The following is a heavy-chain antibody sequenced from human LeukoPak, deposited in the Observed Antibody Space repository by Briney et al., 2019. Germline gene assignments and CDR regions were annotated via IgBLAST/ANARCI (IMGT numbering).Heavy chain of an antibody. Sequence: SETLSLTCTVSGGSTSSYYWSWIRQPPRKGLEWIGYIYDSGSTNYNPSLKSRVTISVDTSKNQFSLKLTSVTAADTAVYYCTKGGRRDILTYWGQGILVTVSP. D-gene: IGHD3-9*01. CDR1: GGSTSSYY. CDR3: TKGGRRDILTY. CDR2: IYDSGST. J-gene: IGHJ4*02. V-gene: IGHV4-59*01.